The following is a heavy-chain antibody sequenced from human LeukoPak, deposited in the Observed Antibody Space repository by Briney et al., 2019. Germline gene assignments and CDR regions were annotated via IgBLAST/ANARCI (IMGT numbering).Heavy chain of an antibody. CDR3: ARVGYTYVINDWSRTGLGAYATKYYYHTDV. Sequence: ASVKVSCKASGYTFTSYYMHWVRQAPGQGLEWMGIINPSGGSTSYAQKFQGRVTMTRDTSTSTVYMELSSLRSEDTAVYFCARVGYTYVINDWSRTGLGAYATKYYYHTDVWDKGTTVTVSS. V-gene: IGHV1-46*01. D-gene: IGHD3-9*01. CDR2: INPSGGST. CDR1: GYTFTSYY. J-gene: IGHJ6*03.